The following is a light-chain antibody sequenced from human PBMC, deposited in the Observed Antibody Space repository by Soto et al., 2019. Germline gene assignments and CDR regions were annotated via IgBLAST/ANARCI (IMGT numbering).Light chain of an antibody. V-gene: IGKV3-20*01. CDR3: QHYGSSPPEFT. Sequence: EIVLTQSPGTLSLSPGERATLSRRASQSVSSNYLAWYQQRPGQGPRLLIFGASYRATGIPDRFSGSGSGTDFTLTISRLEPEDFAVYYCQHYGSSPPEFTFGPGTRVDSK. J-gene: IGKJ3*01. CDR2: GAS. CDR1: QSVSSNY.